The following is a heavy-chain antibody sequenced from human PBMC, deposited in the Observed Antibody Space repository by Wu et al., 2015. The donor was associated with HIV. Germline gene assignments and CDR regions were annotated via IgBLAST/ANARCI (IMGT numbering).Heavy chain of an antibody. V-gene: IGHV1-69*01. D-gene: IGHD6-19*01. CDR1: GDGFTSYA. J-gene: IGHJ6*02. CDR2: INPLFGTT. Sequence: QVQLVQFGAEVKKPGSSVRLTCQSSGDGFTSYAVSWVRQAPGQGLEWMGGINPLFGTTRHAQKFQDRITITTDEAKIIAYLELNSLRSDDTAVYYCARNTDSVATSLYSLGVWGQGTTVTVSS. CDR3: ARNTDSVATSLYSLGV.